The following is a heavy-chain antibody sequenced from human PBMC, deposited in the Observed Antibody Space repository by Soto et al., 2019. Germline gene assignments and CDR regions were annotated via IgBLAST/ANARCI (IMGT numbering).Heavy chain of an antibody. J-gene: IGHJ5*02. CDR1: GFTFSNYA. V-gene: IGHV3-23*01. CDR2: ISGSGGST. CDR3: AKDQFAGTTPSYNWFDP. Sequence: GGSLRLSCAASGFTFSNYAMSWVRQAPGKGLEWVSAISGSGGSTYYADSVKGRFTISRDNSKNTLYLQMNSLRAEDTAVYYCAKDQFAGTTPSYNWFDPWGQGTLVTVSS. D-gene: IGHD1-7*01.